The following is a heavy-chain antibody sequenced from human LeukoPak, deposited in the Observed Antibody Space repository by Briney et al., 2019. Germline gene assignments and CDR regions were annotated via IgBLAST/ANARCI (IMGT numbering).Heavy chain of an antibody. D-gene: IGHD6-6*01. V-gene: IGHV1-46*02. CDR2: INPSGGST. CDR3: AREGPYSDSSRSRFDY. J-gene: IGHJ4*02. CDR1: GYTFNNYY. Sequence: ASVKVSCKASGYTFNNYYIHWVRQAPGQGLELTGIINPSGGSTSYAQKFQGRVTMTRDTSTSTVYMELSSLRSEDTAVYYCAREGPYSDSSRSRFDYWGQGTLVTVSS.